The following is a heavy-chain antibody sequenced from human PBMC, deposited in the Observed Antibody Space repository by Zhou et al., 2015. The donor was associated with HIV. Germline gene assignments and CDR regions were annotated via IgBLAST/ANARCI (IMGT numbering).Heavy chain of an antibody. D-gene: IGHD3-22*01. J-gene: IGHJ3*02. V-gene: IGHV1-8*02. CDR3: ARSYYDSSGPNAFDI. Sequence: QVQLVQSGAEVKKPGASVRVSCKASGYTFTDYDITWVRQATGQGLDWMGWMNPDSGNTGYGQRFRGRVTMTGDTSITTAYMELSSLTPEDTAVYYCARSYYDSSGPNAFDIWGQGTMVTVSS. CDR2: MNPDSGNT. CDR1: GYTFTDYD.